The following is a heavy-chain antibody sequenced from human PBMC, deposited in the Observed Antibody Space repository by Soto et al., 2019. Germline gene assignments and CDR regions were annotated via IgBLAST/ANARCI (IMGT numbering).Heavy chain of an antibody. CDR3: AKGAQQLVNWFDP. J-gene: IGHJ5*02. CDR2: IIPILGIA. V-gene: IGHV1-69*02. D-gene: IGHD6-13*01. CDR1: GGTFSSYT. Sequence: QVQLVQSGAEVKKPGSSVKVSCKASGGTFSSYTISWVRQAPGQGLEWMGRIIPILGIANYAQKFQGRVTXTXDXCTSTAYMELSSLRSEDTAVYYCAKGAQQLVNWFDPWGQGTLVTVSS.